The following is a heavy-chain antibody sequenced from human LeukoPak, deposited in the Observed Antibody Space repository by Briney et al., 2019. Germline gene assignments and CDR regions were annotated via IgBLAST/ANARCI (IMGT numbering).Heavy chain of an antibody. D-gene: IGHD6-19*01. CDR2: IRSKAYGGTK. CDR3: TLGSGWTDDAFDI. Sequence: GRSLRLSCTASGFTFGDYAMSWVRQAPPKGLEWVSFIRSKAYGGTKEYAVSVKGRFTISRDDSKSISYLHMNSLKTEDTAVYYCTLGSGWTDDAFDIWGQGTMVTVSS. CDR1: GFTFGDYA. J-gene: IGHJ3*02. V-gene: IGHV3-49*04.